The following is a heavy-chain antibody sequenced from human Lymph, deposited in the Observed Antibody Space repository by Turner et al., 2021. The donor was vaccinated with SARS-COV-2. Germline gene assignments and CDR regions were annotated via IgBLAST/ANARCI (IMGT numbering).Heavy chain of an antibody. D-gene: IGHD1-26*01. CDR3: ARLSMGDWHFDL. CDR2: IKQDGSEK. Sequence: EVQLVESGGGLVQPGGSLRHSCAASGFTFSTYWMSWVRQAPGKGLEWVANIKQDGSEKYYVDSVKGRFTISRDNAKNSLYLQMNSLRAEDTAVYYCARLSMGDWHFDLWGRGTLVTVSS. J-gene: IGHJ2*01. V-gene: IGHV3-7*01. CDR1: GFTFSTYW.